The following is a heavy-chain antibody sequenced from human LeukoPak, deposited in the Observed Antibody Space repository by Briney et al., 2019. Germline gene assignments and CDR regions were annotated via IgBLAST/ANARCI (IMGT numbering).Heavy chain of an antibody. CDR2: IRYDGSNK. Sequence: PGGSLRLSCAASGFTFSSYGMHWVRQAPGKGLEWVAFIRYDGSNKYYADSVKGRFTISRDNSKNTLYLQMNSLRAEDTAVYYCAKELAMVRGVILTMGAFDIWGQGTMVTVSS. V-gene: IGHV3-30*02. D-gene: IGHD3-10*01. CDR1: GFTFSSYG. J-gene: IGHJ3*02. CDR3: AKELAMVRGVILTMGAFDI.